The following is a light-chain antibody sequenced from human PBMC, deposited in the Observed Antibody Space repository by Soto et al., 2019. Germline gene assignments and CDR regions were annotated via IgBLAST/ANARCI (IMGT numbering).Light chain of an antibody. V-gene: IGKV3-15*01. CDR3: QQYDNWPPT. CDR1: QSVRSN. J-gene: IGKJ1*01. CDR2: GAS. Sequence: EVVMTQSPATLSVSPGERATLSCRASQSVRSNLAWYQQKPGQAPRLIIYGASTRVTAVPARFSGSEFGTEFTLTISRLQSEDFAVYYCQQYDNWPPTFGQGTKVDIK.